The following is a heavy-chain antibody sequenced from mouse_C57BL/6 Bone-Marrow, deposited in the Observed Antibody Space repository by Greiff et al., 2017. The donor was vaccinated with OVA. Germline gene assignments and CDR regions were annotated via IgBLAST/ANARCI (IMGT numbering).Heavy chain of an antibody. J-gene: IGHJ4*01. CDR1: GFSINSDCY. V-gene: IGHV3-3*01. Sequence: EVQVVESGPSLVRPSQTLSLTCTVTGFSINSDCYWIWIRQFPGNKLEYIGYTFYSGITYYNPSLESRTYITRDTSKNQFSLKLSSVTTEDTATYYCARALYYDYGDYAMDYWGQGTSVTVSS. CDR3: ARALYYDYGDYAMDY. CDR2: TFYSGIT. D-gene: IGHD2-4*01.